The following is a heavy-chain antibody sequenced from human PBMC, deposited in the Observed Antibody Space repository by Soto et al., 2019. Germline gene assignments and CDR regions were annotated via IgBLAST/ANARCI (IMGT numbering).Heavy chain of an antibody. J-gene: IGHJ4*02. D-gene: IGHD5-18*01. CDR2: ISAYNGNT. CDR3: AKSQTGYSYGYDY. V-gene: IGHV1-18*01. CDR1: GYPFTSYD. Sequence: ASVKVSCKASGYPFTSYDISWVRQAPGQGLEWMGWISAYNGNTNYAQKLQGRVTMTTDTSTSTAYMELRSLRSDDTAVYYCAKSQTGYSYGYDYWGQGTLVTVSS.